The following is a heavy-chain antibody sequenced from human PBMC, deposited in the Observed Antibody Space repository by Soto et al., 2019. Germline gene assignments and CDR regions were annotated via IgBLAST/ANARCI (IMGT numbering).Heavy chain of an antibody. D-gene: IGHD5-12*01. CDR2: INPNSGGT. CDR3: ARANSGDADAFDY. J-gene: IGHJ4*02. Sequence: AASVKVSCKTSGYTFTAFYMHWVRQAPGQGLEWMGWINPNSGGTYLAQKFQGRVTMTRDTTLTTAYMELSGLTSDDTAVYFCARANSGDADAFDYWGQGTLVTVSS. V-gene: IGHV1-2*02. CDR1: GYTFTAFY.